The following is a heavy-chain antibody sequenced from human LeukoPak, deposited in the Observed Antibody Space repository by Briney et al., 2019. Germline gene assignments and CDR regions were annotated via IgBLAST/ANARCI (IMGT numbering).Heavy chain of an antibody. Sequence: GGSLRLSCAASGFTFSSYAMTWVRQAPGKGLEWVSTISGSGGSTYNADSVKGRFTIFRDNPKNTLYLQMNSLRAEDTAVYYCAKASSDSSGWSYYWGQGTLVTVSS. J-gene: IGHJ4*02. CDR2: ISGSGGST. CDR3: AKASSDSSGWSYY. V-gene: IGHV3-23*01. CDR1: GFTFSSYA. D-gene: IGHD6-19*01.